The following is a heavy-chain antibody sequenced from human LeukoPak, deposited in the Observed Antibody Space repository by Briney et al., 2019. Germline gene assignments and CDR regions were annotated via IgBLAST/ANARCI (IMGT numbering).Heavy chain of an antibody. CDR3: ARDLNGMDV. Sequence: SQTLSLTSTVSGRFLTSDYWSWIRPPARRGRGWVGRIYTSGSTNHNPSLKSRVTMSVDTSKNQFSLKLSSVTAADTAVYYCARDLNGMDVWGQGTTVAVSS. CDR2: IYTSGST. CDR1: GRFLTSDY. J-gene: IGHJ6*02. V-gene: IGHV4-4*07.